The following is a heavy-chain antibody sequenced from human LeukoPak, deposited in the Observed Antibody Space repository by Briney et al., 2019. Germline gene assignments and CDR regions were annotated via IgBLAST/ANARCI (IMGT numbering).Heavy chain of an antibody. J-gene: IGHJ5*02. V-gene: IGHV1-69*02. Sequence: GASVKVSCKASGYTFTNYYIHWVRQAPGQGLEWMGRIIPILGIANYAQKFQGRVTITADKSTSTAYMELSSLRSEDTAVYYCATHPVGSYSWFDPWGQGTLVTVSS. CDR2: IIPILGIA. CDR3: ATHPVGSYSWFDP. CDR1: GYTFTNYY. D-gene: IGHD1-26*01.